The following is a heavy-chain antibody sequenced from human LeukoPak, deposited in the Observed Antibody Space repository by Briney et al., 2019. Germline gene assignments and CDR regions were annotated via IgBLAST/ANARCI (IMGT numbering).Heavy chain of an antibody. CDR3: ARDPSSGYYYGFDY. D-gene: IGHD3-22*01. Sequence: ASAQVSCKASGYTFTGYYMHWVRQAPGQGLEWMGWINPNSGGTNYAQKFQGRVTMTRDTSISTAYMELSRLRSDDTAVYYCARDPSSGYYYGFDYWGQGTLVTVSS. CDR1: GYTFTGYY. J-gene: IGHJ4*02. V-gene: IGHV1-2*02. CDR2: INPNSGGT.